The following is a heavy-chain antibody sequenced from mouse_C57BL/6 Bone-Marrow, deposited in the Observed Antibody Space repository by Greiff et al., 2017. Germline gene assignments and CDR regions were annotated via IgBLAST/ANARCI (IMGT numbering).Heavy chain of an antibody. CDR2: ISDGGSYT. V-gene: IGHV5-4*01. CDR1: GFTFSSYA. Sequence: EVKLVESGGGLVKPGGSLKLSCAASGFTFSSYAMSWVRQTPEQRLEWVATISDGGSYTYYPDNVKGRFTISRDNAKNNLYLQMSHLKSEDTAMYYCARDGSRSDYWGQGTTLTVSA. CDR3: ARDGSRSDY. J-gene: IGHJ2*01. D-gene: IGHD1-1*01.